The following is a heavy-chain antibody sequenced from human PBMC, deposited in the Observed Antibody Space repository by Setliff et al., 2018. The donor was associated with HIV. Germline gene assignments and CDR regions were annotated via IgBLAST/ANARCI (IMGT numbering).Heavy chain of an antibody. CDR3: ATDNREGVGTPYYFDY. V-gene: IGHV1-24*01. D-gene: IGHD1-26*01. CDR2: FDPELGET. Sequence: ASVKVSCKVSGYTLTKLSMHWVRQAPEKGLEWMGGFDPELGETFFAQNFRGRLTMTQDTSTDTAYMELTSLRSDDTAMYYCATDNREGVGTPYYFDYWGQRTQVTVTS. CDR1: GYTLTKLS. J-gene: IGHJ4*02.